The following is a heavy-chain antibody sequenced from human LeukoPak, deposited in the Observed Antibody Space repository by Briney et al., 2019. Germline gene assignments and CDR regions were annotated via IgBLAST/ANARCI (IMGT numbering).Heavy chain of an antibody. CDR1: GYTFTGYY. D-gene: IGHD3-22*01. J-gene: IGHJ3*01. V-gene: IGHV1-2*02. CDR3: ARDQVAYDSSGYYYGNRDDAFDF. CDR2: INPDSGGT. Sequence: ASVKVSCKASGYTFTGYYMHWARQAPGQGLEWMGWINPDSGGTNYAQNFQGRVTMTRDTSISTAYMELSRLSSDDTAVYYCARDQVAYDSSGYYYGNRDDAFDFWGQGTMVTVSS.